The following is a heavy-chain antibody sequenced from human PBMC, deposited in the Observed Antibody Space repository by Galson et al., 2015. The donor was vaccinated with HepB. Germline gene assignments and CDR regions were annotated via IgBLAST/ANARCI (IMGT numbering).Heavy chain of an antibody. CDR1: GFTFSGYG. J-gene: IGHJ4*02. D-gene: IGHD1-26*01. V-gene: IGHV3-33*06. CDR2: IWYDGSKT. Sequence: SLRLSCAASGFTFSGYGMHWVRQAPGKGLEWVGFIWYDGSKTDYADSVKGRFAISRDNSKNTLYLQLNSLRADDTAVYYCAKNAGRWESFDSWGQGTLVTVSS. CDR3: AKNAGRWESFDS.